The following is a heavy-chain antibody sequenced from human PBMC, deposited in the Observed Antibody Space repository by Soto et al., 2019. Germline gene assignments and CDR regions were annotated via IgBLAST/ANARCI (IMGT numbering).Heavy chain of an antibody. J-gene: IGHJ4*02. Sequence: VQLLESGGDLVQPGGSQTLSCAASGFTFSDYSMSWVRQAPGKGLEWVSGISGTGGSTYYADSVKGRFTISRHNSKNTLYLQMDSLRAEDTAVYYCAKSLGNTWNTYILPYWGQGTLVTVSS. D-gene: IGHD1-20*01. CDR1: GFTFSDYS. V-gene: IGHV3-23*01. CDR2: ISGTGGST. CDR3: AKSLGNTWNTYILPY.